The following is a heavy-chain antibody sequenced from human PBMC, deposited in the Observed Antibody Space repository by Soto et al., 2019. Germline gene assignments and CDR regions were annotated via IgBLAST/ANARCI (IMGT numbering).Heavy chain of an antibody. V-gene: IGHV2-5*02. D-gene: IGHD3-16*01. CDR3: AHRPRRGAREGGYLDY. J-gene: IGHJ4*02. CDR2: IYWDDDK. Sequence: QITLKESGPPLLKPTQTLTLTCTLSGVSLSTAGVGVGWIRQPPGEALEWLALIYWDDDKRYSPSLKSRLTITKDTSKNQVVLTVTNMDHVDTATYYCAHRPRRGAREGGYLDYWGQGTLVTVSS. CDR1: GVSLSTAGVG.